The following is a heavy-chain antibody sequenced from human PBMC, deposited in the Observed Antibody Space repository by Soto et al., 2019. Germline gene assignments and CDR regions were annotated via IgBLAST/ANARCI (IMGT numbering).Heavy chain of an antibody. CDR3: ATDDYGIFPY. J-gene: IGHJ4*02. Sequence: ASVKVSCKVSGYPFTTYYIHWVRQAPGQGLEWMGWIDPRSGGTVYEQKFQGRVTMTRDTSISTVYMDLSGLISDNTALYYCATDDYGIFPYWGQGSLVTVSS. D-gene: IGHD3-10*01. CDR1: GYPFTTYY. CDR2: IDPRSGGT. V-gene: IGHV1-2*02.